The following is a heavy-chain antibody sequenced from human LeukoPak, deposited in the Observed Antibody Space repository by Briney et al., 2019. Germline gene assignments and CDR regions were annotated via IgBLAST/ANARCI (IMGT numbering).Heavy chain of an antibody. CDR2: IHHSGGT. CDR3: ARDGTGTSPTDY. J-gene: IGHJ4*02. D-gene: IGHD2-2*01. V-gene: IGHV4-4*02. Sequence: PSGTLSLTCTVSGASVSRNWWSWVRQPPGKGLEWIGEIHHSGGTNYNPSLKSRVTISVDKSKNQFSLKLSSVTAADTAVYYCARDGTGTSPTDYWGQGTLVTVSS. CDR1: GASVSRNW.